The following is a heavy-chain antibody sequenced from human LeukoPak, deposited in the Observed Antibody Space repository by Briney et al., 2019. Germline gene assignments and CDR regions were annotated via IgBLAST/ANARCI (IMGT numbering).Heavy chain of an antibody. CDR1: GFTFSRYA. CDR3: AREISGDTNFDY. Sequence: GGSLRLSCAASGFTFSRYAISWVRQAPGKGLEWVSAISGSGSSTYYADSVKGRFTISRDNSKNTLYLQMNSLRVEDTAVYYCAREISGDTNFDYWGQGTLVTVSS. D-gene: IGHD3-10*01. J-gene: IGHJ4*02. CDR2: ISGSGSST. V-gene: IGHV3-23*01.